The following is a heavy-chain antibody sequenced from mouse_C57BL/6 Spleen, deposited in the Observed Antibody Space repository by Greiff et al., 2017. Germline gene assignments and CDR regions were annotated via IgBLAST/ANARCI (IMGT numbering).Heavy chain of an antibody. J-gene: IGHJ4*01. CDR1: GFTFSDYY. Sequence: EVHLVESGGGLVQPGGSLKLSCAASGFTFSDYYMYWVRQTPEKRLEWVAYISNGGGSTYYPDTVKGRFTISRDNAKNTLYLQMSRLKSEDTAMYYCARRGGNLYYAMDYWGQGTSVTVSS. CDR2: ISNGGGST. V-gene: IGHV5-12*01. D-gene: IGHD2-1*01. CDR3: ARRGGNLYYAMDY.